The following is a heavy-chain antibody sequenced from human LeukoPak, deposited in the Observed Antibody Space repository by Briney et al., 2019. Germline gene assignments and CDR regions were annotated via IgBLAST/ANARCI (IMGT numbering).Heavy chain of an antibody. CDR2: MNPNSGNT. J-gene: IGHJ6*03. V-gene: IGHV1-8*01. Sequence: ASVKVSCKASGYTFTSYDINWVRQATGQGLEWVGWMNPNSGNTGYAQKFQGRVTMTRNTSISTAYMELSSLRSEDPAVYYCARVFSGYEDYYYYYMDVWGKGTMVTVSS. CDR1: GYTFTSYD. D-gene: IGHD5-12*01. CDR3: ARVFSGYEDYYYYYMDV.